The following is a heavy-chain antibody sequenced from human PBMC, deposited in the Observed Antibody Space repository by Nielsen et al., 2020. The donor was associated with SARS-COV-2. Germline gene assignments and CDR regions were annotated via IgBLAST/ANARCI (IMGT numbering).Heavy chain of an antibody. V-gene: IGHV4-30-4*01. D-gene: IGHD3/OR15-3a*01. CDR1: GGSISSGDYY. CDR2: IYYSGST. CDR3: ARESRAGIWTGYHTFNWFDP. Sequence: SETLSLTCTVSGGSISSGDYYWSWIRQPPGKGLEWIGYIYYSGSTYYNPSLKSRVTISVDTSKNQFSLKLSSVTAADTAVYYCARESRAGIWTGYHTFNWFDPWGQGTLVTVSS. J-gene: IGHJ5*02.